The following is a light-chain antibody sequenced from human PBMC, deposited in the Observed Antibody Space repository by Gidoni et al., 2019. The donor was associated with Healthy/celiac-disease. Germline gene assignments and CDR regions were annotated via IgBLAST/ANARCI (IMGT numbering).Light chain of an antibody. CDR3: QQRSNWPRT. V-gene: IGKV3-11*01. CDR1: QSVSSY. J-gene: IGKJ1*01. CDR2: YAS. Sequence: IVLTPSPATLSLSPGEIATLSCRSSQSVSSYLAWYQQKPGQAPRLLIYYASNRATGIPARFSGSGSGTDFTLTISSLEPEDFAVYYCQQRSNWPRTFGQGTKVEIK.